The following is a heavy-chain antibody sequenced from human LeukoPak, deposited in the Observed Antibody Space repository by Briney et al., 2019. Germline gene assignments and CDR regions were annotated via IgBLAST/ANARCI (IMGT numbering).Heavy chain of an antibody. V-gene: IGHV3-21*01. CDR2: ISSSSSYI. D-gene: IGHD2-15*01. J-gene: IGHJ6*03. CDR1: GFTFSSYS. Sequence: PGGSLRLSCAASGFTFSSYSMNWVRQAPGKGLEWVSSISSSSSYIYYADSEKGRFTISRDNAKNPLYLQMNNLRAEDTAVYYCAGGVAEAKYDYYYYMDVWGKGTTVTVSS. CDR3: AGGVAEAKYDYYYYMDV.